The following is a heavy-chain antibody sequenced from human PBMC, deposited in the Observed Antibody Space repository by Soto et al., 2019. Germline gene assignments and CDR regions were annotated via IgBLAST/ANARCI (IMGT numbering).Heavy chain of an antibody. D-gene: IGHD3-10*01. CDR1: GFTFSSYA. Sequence: QVQLVESGGGVVQPGRSLRLSCAASGFTFSSYAMHWVRQAPGKGLEWVAVISYDGSNKYYADSVKGRFTISRDKTKNALYLQMNILRAEDTAVYYCARYQYYCSGSYSAYSGMDVWGQGTTVTVSS. CDR3: ARYQYYCSGSYSAYSGMDV. V-gene: IGHV3-30-3*01. CDR2: ISYDGSNK. J-gene: IGHJ6*02.